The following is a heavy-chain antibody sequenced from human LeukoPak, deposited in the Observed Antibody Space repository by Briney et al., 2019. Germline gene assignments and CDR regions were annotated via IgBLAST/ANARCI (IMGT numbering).Heavy chain of an antibody. CDR2: IYYSGST. D-gene: IGHD2-15*01. Sequence: SETLSLTCTVPGGSISSYYWSWIRQPPGKGLEWIGYIYYSGSTNYNPSLKSRVTISVDTSKNQFSLKLSSVTAADTAVYYCARDRSSGRNAFDIWGQGTMVTVSS. J-gene: IGHJ3*02. CDR1: GGSISSYY. V-gene: IGHV4-59*01. CDR3: ARDRSSGRNAFDI.